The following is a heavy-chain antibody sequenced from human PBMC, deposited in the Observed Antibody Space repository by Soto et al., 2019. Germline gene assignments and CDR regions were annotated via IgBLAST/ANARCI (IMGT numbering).Heavy chain of an antibody. V-gene: IGHV3-13*05. CDR3: ARTDRYFYGLDV. CDR2: ISAGGDP. CDR1: GFTFRNYD. J-gene: IGHJ6*02. Sequence: EVQLVESGGGLVQPGGSLRLSCEASGFTFRNYDMHWVRQGKGKGLEWVSGISAGGDPVYADSVEGRFTISRENAQNSFFLQMNSLRVGDTAVYYCARTDRYFYGLDVWGQGTTVIVSS.